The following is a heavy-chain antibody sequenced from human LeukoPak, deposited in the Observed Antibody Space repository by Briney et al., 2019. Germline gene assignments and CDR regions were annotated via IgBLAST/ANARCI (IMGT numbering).Heavy chain of an antibody. CDR1: GFTFSSYS. CDR2: ISSSSSAI. V-gene: IGHV3-48*01. D-gene: IGHD6-13*01. CDR3: ARIAAAGPDS. J-gene: IGHJ4*02. Sequence: PGGSLRLSCVASGFTFSSYSMNWVRQAPGKGLEWVSYISSSSSAIYSADSVKGRFTISRDNAKNSLYLQMNSLRAEDTAVYYCARIAAAGPDSWGQGTLVTVSS.